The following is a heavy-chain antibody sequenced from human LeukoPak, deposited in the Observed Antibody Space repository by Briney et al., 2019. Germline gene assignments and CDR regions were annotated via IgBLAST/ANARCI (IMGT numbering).Heavy chain of an antibody. CDR2: IDNDDRT. J-gene: IGHJ5*02. CDR3: ARGPTFYVGSGRTHWFDL. D-gene: IGHD3-10*01. V-gene: IGHV3-66*01. CDR1: GFSVNHKY. Sequence: PGGSLRLSCAASGFSVNHKYMSWVRHAPGKGPEWVSVIDNDDRTDYEDSVKGRFVISRDSSKNTFYLQMNSLRVDDTAVYYCARGPTFYVGSGRTHWFDLWGQGILVTISS.